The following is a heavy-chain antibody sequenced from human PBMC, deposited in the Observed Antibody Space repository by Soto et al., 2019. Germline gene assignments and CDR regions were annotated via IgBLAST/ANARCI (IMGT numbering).Heavy chain of an antibody. CDR3: AKDAVSRDGVWLAHD. D-gene: IGHD5-12*01. J-gene: IGHJ1*01. V-gene: IGHV3-23*01. CDR1: GFSFSDYA. CDR2: LYGSGGGI. Sequence: QLLESGGGLVQPGGSLRLSCAPSGFSFSDYAMIWVRQAPGKGLEWVSGLYGSGGGIHYADSVKGRFTISRDNYANSVYLQMNSLRVEDTAVYYCAKDAVSRDGVWLAHDWGQGTVVTVSS.